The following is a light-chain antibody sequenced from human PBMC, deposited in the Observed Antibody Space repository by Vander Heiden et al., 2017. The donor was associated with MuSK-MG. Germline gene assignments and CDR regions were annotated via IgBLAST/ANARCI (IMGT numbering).Light chain of an antibody. J-gene: IGKJ2*01. Sequence: DIQLSQSPSFLSASVGDRVTITCRASQGIFSYLAWYQQKPGKAPKLLIYAASVLQSGVPSRFSGSGSGTEFTLTVNSLQPEDFATYFCQQLNSSPYTFGQGTKVEIK. CDR1: QGIFSY. CDR2: AAS. V-gene: IGKV1-9*01. CDR3: QQLNSSPYT.